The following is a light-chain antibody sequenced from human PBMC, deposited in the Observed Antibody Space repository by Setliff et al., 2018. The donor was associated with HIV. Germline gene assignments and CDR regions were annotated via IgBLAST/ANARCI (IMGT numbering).Light chain of an antibody. V-gene: IGLV2-14*01. Sequence: QSALAQPASVSGSPGQSITISCTGTSSDVGTYNYVSWYQQHPGKAPKLMIYEVSNRPSGVSNRFSGSKSGNTASLTISGLQAEDEADYYCSSYTSNNLYVFGTGTKVTV. CDR3: SSYTSNNLYV. CDR1: SSDVGTYNY. CDR2: EVS. J-gene: IGLJ1*01.